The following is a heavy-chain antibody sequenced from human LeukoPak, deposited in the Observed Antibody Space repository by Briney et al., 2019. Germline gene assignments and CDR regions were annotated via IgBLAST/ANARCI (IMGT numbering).Heavy chain of an antibody. CDR1: GGTFSSYA. CDR2: IIPIFGTA. Sequence: SVKVSCKASGGTFSSYAISWVRQAPGQGLEWMGGIIPIFGTANYAQKFQGKVTITADESTSTAYMELSSLRSEDTAVYYCASQGVYYGFDYWGQGTLVTVSS. D-gene: IGHD4-17*01. CDR3: ASQGVYYGFDY. V-gene: IGHV1-69*01. J-gene: IGHJ4*02.